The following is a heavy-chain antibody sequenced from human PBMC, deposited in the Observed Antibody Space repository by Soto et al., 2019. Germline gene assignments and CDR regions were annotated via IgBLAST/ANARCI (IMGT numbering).Heavy chain of an antibody. CDR1: GGSISSYY. CDR2: IYYSGST. Sequence: QVQLQESGPGLVKPSETLSLTCTVSGGSISSYYWSWIRQPPGKGLEWIGYIYYSGSTNYNPSLKSRVTMPVDTFKNHVSLKLSSVTAADTAVYYGARAFDGGWPCNVPYYFEYWGQGTLVTVS. V-gene: IGHV4-59*01. J-gene: IGHJ4*02. D-gene: IGHD6-19*01. CDR3: ARAFDGGWPCNVPYYFEY.